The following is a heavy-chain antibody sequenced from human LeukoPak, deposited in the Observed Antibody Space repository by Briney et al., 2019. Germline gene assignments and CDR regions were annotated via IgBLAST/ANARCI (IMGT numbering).Heavy chain of an antibody. Sequence: GGSLRLSCAASGFTFSSYEMNWVRQAPGKGLEWVSYISVSGNTIYYADSVKGRFTISRDNAKNSLYLHMNSLRAEDTAFYYCARDTYFGSGDDAFDIWGQGTMVSVSS. CDR2: ISVSGNTI. D-gene: IGHD3-10*01. V-gene: IGHV3-48*03. CDR3: ARDTYFGSGDDAFDI. J-gene: IGHJ3*02. CDR1: GFTFSSYE.